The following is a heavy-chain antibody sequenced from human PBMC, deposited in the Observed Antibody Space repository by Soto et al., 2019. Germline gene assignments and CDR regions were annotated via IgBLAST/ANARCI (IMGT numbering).Heavy chain of an antibody. CDR2: FDPEDSET. J-gene: IGHJ6*02. D-gene: IGHD3-3*01. V-gene: IGHV1-24*01. CDR1: GDTLSDLA. Sequence: ASVKVSCKVSGDTLSDLAMHWVRQAPGKGLEWMGGFDPEDSETIYAQKFQGRVTMTEDTSTDTAYMELSSLRSEDTAVYYCATSPPTIDNYHMDVWGQGTTVTVYS. CDR3: ATSPPTIDNYHMDV.